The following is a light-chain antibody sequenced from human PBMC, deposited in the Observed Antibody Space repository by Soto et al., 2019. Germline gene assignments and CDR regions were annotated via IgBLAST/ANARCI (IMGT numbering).Light chain of an antibody. Sequence: DIQMPQSPSSLTASVGGRATITCRASQNIIINLYWYQQKPGKAPKLLLYAASNLQSGVPSRFSGSGSGTDFTLTISSLQPEDYATYFCQQSYTTPVYSFGQGTKVDIK. CDR1: QNIIIN. J-gene: IGKJ2*01. CDR3: QQSYTTPVYS. CDR2: AAS. V-gene: IGKV1-39*01.